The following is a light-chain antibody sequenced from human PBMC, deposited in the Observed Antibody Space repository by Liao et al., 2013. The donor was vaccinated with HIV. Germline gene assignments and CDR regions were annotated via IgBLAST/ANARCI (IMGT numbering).Light chain of an antibody. Sequence: SYELTQPPSVSVAPGKTAKITCGGNYIGSKSVHWYQQKPGQAPVLVIYYDSDRPSVIPERFSGSNSGNTATLTVSGTQAVDEADYYCQTWDSTTAIFGGGTKLTVL. CDR2: YDS. CDR1: YIGSKS. CDR3: QTWDSTTAI. J-gene: IGLJ2*01. V-gene: IGLV3-21*01.